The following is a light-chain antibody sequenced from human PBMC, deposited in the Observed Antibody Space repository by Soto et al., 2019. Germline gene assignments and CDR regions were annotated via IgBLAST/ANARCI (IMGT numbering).Light chain of an antibody. CDR2: GAS. CDR3: QQYRSLPRMYT. Sequence: EIVLTQSPGTLSLSPGERATLSCRASQSVSSSYLGWYQQKPGQAPRLLIYGASSRATVIPDRFSCSGSGTDFTLTISILEPEDFAVYYCQQYRSLPRMYTFGQGTKLEIK. J-gene: IGKJ2*01. CDR1: QSVSSSY. V-gene: IGKV3-20*01.